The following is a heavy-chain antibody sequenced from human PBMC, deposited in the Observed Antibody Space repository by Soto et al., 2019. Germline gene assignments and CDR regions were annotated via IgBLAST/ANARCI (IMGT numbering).Heavy chain of an antibody. J-gene: IGHJ4*02. D-gene: IGHD1-26*01. CDR2: IIPLFVTA. CDR3: ASLIGEGYSGTYALDY. Sequence: QVQLVQSGAEVKKPGSSVKVSCKASGGTFNNYAISWVRQAPGQGLEWMGGIIPLFVTANYAQKFEGRVTITADKSTYTAYMELSSLKSEDTAVYYCASLIGEGYSGTYALDYWGQGTLVTVSS. V-gene: IGHV1-69*06. CDR1: GGTFNNYA.